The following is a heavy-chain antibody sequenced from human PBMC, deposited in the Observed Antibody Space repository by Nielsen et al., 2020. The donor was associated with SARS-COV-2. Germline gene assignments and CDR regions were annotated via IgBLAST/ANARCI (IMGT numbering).Heavy chain of an antibody. J-gene: IGHJ4*02. CDR2: IKSKTDGGTT. Sequence: GGSLRLSCAASGFTFSNAWMSWVRQAPGKGLEWVGRIKSKTDGGTTDYAAPVKGRFTISRDDSKNTPYLQMNSLKTEDTAVYYCTTGRMYSGSYFGYWGQGTLVTVSS. V-gene: IGHV3-15*01. D-gene: IGHD1-26*01. CDR1: GFTFSNAW. CDR3: TTGRMYSGSYFGY.